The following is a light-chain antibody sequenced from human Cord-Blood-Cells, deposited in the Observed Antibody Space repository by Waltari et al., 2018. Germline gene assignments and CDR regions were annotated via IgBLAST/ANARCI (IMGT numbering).Light chain of an antibody. CDR3: SSYTGSSTYV. Sequence: QSALTQPPSVSGSPGPSVTISCTGTSSDVGRYNLFSWYHQPPGTAPKPMIYEVSNRPSGVPDRFSGSKSGNTASLTISGLQAEDEADYYCSSYTGSSTYVFGTGTKVTVL. V-gene: IGLV2-18*02. CDR1: SSDVGRYNL. CDR2: EVS. J-gene: IGLJ1*01.